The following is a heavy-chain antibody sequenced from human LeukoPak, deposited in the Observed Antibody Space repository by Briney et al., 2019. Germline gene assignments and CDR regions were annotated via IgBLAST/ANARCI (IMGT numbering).Heavy chain of an antibody. CDR2: IWYDGSNK. CDR1: GFTFTTYG. D-gene: IGHD1-1*01. CDR3: ARDLAWNVDY. J-gene: IGHJ4*02. Sequence: PGGSLRLSCAASGFTFTTYGMHWVRQAPGKGLEWVAIIWYDGSNKYYADSVKGRFTISRDNAENSLYLQMNSLRAEDTAVYYCARDLAWNVDYWGQGTLVTVSS. V-gene: IGHV3-33*01.